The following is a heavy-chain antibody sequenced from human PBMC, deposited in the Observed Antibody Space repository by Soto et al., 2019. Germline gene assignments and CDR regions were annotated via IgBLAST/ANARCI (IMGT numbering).Heavy chain of an antibody. D-gene: IGHD6-19*01. J-gene: IGHJ4*02. CDR3: AKGGRQWLVTAAFNY. Sequence: VQLVESGGGVVQPGRSLRLSCAASGFTFSDYAMHWVRQAPGKGLEWVAVVSHDGRNTHYADSVKGRFTIPRDSSKNTVSLERTSLRADDTAVYYCAKGGRQWLVTAAFNYWGQGALVTVSS. V-gene: IGHV3-30*18. CDR2: VSHDGRNT. CDR1: GFTFSDYA.